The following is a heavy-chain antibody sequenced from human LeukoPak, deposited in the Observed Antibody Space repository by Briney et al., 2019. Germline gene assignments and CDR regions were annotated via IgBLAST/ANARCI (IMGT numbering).Heavy chain of an antibody. J-gene: IGHJ4*02. Sequence: GGSLRLFCATSGFIFSSYEMAWVRQAPGMGLEFVSYISNSGSPIKYGDAVKGRFTISRDNSKNSVYLQMNSLRAEDTALYFCAGGPQYGGSFSYWGQGTLVTVSS. CDR3: AGGPQYGGSFSY. D-gene: IGHD1-26*01. CDR1: GFIFSSYE. CDR2: ISNSGSPI. V-gene: IGHV3-48*03.